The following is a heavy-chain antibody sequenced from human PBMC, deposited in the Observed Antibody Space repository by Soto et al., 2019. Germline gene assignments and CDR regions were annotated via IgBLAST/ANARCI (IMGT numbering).Heavy chain of an antibody. V-gene: IGHV1-18*01. CDR2: ISAYNGNT. J-gene: IGHJ4*02. D-gene: IGHD3-10*01. CDR1: GYTFTSYG. Sequence: QVQLVQSGAEVKKPGASVKVSCKASGYTFTSYGISWVRQAPGQGLEWMGWISAYNGNTNYAQKLQGRATMTTDTSTSTACREQRSLRSDDTAVYYCARDQGDGSGSYYGYWGQGPLVTVSS. CDR3: ARDQGDGSGSYYGY.